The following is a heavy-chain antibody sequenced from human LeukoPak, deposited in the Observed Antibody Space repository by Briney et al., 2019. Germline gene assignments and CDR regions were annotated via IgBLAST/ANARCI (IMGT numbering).Heavy chain of an antibody. V-gene: IGHV3-33*01. CDR3: ARDHGIAVAGTRYFDL. Sequence: PGRSLRLSCAASGFTFSSYGMHWVRQAPGKGLEWVAVIWYDGSNKYYADSVKGRFTISRDNSKSTLYLQMNSLRAEDTAVYYCARDHGIAVAGTRYFDLWGRGTLVTVSS. J-gene: IGHJ2*01. CDR1: GFTFSSYG. CDR2: IWYDGSNK. D-gene: IGHD6-19*01.